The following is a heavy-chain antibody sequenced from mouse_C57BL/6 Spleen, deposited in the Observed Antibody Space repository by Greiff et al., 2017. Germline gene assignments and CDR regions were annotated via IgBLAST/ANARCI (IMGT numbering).Heavy chain of an antibody. CDR2: IEPETGGT. V-gene: IGHV1-15*01. J-gene: IGHJ3*01. CDR1: GYTFTDYE. D-gene: IGHD1-1*01. Sequence: QVQLKQSGAELVRPGASVTLSCKASGYTFTDYEMHWVKQTPVHGLEWIGAIEPETGGTAYNQKFKGKAILTADKSSSTAYMELRSLTSEDSAVYYCTREGDYGSSYDAWFAYWGQGTLVTVSA. CDR3: TREGDYGSSYDAWFAY.